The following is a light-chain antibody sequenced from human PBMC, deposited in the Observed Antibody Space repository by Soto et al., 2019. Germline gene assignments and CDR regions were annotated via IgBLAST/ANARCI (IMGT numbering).Light chain of an antibody. Sequence: EIVFKQSPGTLSLSPGESATLSCRASQSVSSSYLAWYQQKPGQAPRLLIYGASSRATGIPDTFSGRGSGTDFTLTIRRLQTEELAVYYCKQYGSSPRTVGPGTKVEIK. CDR3: KQYGSSPRT. CDR2: GAS. V-gene: IGKV3-20*01. CDR1: QSVSSSY. J-gene: IGKJ1*01.